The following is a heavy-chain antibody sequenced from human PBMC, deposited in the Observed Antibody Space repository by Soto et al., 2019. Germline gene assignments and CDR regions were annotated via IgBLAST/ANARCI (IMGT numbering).Heavy chain of an antibody. CDR3: ARVGEHRQYYFDY. J-gene: IGHJ4*02. Sequence: SETLSLTCTVSGGSISSGGYYWSWIRQHPGKGLEWIGYIYYSGSTYYNPSLKSRVTISVDTSKNQFSLKLSSVAAADTAVYYCARVGEHRQYYFDYWGQGTLVTVSS. CDR2: IYYSGST. CDR1: GGSISSGGYY. V-gene: IGHV4-31*03.